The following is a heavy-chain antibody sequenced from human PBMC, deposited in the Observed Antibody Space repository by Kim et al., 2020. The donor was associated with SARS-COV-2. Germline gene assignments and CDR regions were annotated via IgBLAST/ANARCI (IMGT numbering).Heavy chain of an antibody. V-gene: IGHV3-30*04. CDR3: SRGYGSNYYYGMDV. Sequence: GGSLRLSCAASGFTFSSYAMHWVRQAPGKGLEWVGVISYDGSNKYYADSVKGRFTISRDNSKNTLYLQMNSLRAEDTAVYYCSRGYGSNYYYGMDVWGQGTTVTVSS. CDR1: GFTFSSYA. J-gene: IGHJ6*02. CDR2: ISYDGSNK. D-gene: IGHD3-10*01.